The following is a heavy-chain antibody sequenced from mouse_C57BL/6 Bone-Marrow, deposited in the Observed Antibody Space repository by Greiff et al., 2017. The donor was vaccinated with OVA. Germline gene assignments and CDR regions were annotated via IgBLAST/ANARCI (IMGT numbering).Heavy chain of an antibody. CDR3: TGGILLFFDY. J-gene: IGHJ2*01. Sequence: EVKLMESGGGLVQPGGSMKLSCVASGFTFSNYWMNWVRQYPEKGLEWVAQIRLKSDYYATHYAESVKGRFTISRDDSKNSFYLQRNNLSAEDTGIYYCTGGILLFFDYWGQGTTLTVSS. V-gene: IGHV6-3*01. CDR1: GFTFSNYW. CDR2: IRLKSDYYAT. D-gene: IGHD1-1*01.